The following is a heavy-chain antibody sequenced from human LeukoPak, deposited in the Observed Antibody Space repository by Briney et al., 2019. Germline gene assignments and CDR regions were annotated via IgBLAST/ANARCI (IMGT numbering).Heavy chain of an antibody. CDR1: GFTFSSYE. Sequence: GGSLRLSCAASGFTFSSYEMNWVRQAPGKGLEWVSAISGSGGSTYYADSVKGRFTISRDNSKNTLYLQMNSLRAEDTAVYYCAKDRSTVTTYPDYWGQGTLVTVSS. D-gene: IGHD4-17*01. J-gene: IGHJ4*02. CDR3: AKDRSTVTTYPDY. CDR2: ISGSGGST. V-gene: IGHV3-23*01.